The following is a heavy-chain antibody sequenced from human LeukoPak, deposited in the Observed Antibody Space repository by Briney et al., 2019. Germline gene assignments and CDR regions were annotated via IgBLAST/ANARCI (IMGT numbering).Heavy chain of an antibody. CDR3: ARETGYYDSSGYHYYYYGMDV. CDR1: GFTLSSYG. J-gene: IGHJ6*02. V-gene: IGHV3-30*03. CDR2: ISYDGSNK. Sequence: GGSLRLSCAASGFTLSSYGMHWVRQAPGKGLEWVAVISYDGSNKYYADSVKGRFTISRDNSKNTLYLQMNSLRAEDTAVYYCARETGYYDSSGYHYYYYGMDVWGQGTTVTVSS. D-gene: IGHD3-22*01.